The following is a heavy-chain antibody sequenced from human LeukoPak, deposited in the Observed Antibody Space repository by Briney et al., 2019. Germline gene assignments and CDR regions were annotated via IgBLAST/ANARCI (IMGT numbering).Heavy chain of an antibody. Sequence: GGSLRLSCAASGFTFSSYSMNWVRQAPGKGLEWVSAISGSGGSTYYADSVKGRFTISRDNSKNTLYLQMNSLRAEDTAVYYCAEDLRYCSSTSCPDYYYYGMDVWGQGTTATVSS. D-gene: IGHD2-2*01. V-gene: IGHV3-23*01. CDR3: AEDLRYCSSTSCPDYYYYGMDV. J-gene: IGHJ6*02. CDR2: ISGSGGST. CDR1: GFTFSSYS.